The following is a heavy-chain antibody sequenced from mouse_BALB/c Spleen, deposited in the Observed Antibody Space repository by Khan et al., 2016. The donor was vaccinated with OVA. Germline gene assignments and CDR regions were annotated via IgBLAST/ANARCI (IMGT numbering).Heavy chain of an antibody. Sequence: DVQLVESGGDLVQPGGSLKLSCAASGFTFSSYTMSWVRQTPEKRLEWVAFITKGGGNTYYPDTVKGRFTISRDNAKNTLYLQMNSLKSEDTAMYYCARPSKTEDDDVMDFWGQGTSVTVSA. J-gene: IGHJ4*01. CDR1: GFTFSSYT. V-gene: IGHV5-12-2*01. CDR2: ITKGGGNT. CDR3: ARPSKTEDDDVMDF.